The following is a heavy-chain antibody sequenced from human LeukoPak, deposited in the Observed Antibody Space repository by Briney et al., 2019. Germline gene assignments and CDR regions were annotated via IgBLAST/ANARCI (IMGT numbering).Heavy chain of an antibody. CDR3: ARDTWKAYFDSGTYQTTYYGMDF. V-gene: IGHV4-59*01. CDR2: IHYSGSA. J-gene: IGHJ6*02. CDR1: GGSISSFY. Sequence: SETLSLTCAVSGGSISSFYWSWVRQPPGKGLEWIGNIHYSGSANYNPSLRSRVTMSVDTSKTQFSLRLTSVTAADTAVYYCARDTWKAYFDSGTYQTTYYGMDFWGQGTTVTVSS. D-gene: IGHD3-10*01.